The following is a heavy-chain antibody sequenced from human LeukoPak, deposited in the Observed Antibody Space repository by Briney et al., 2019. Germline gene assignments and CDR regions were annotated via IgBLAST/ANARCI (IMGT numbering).Heavy chain of an antibody. CDR2: IIPIFGTA. D-gene: IGHD6-13*01. CDR3: ARVKAAAGISRWFDP. Sequence: SVKVSCKASGGTFSSYAISWVRQAPGQGLEWMGGIIPIFGTANYAQKLQGRVTMTTDTSTSTAYMELRSLRSDDTAVYYCARVKAAAGISRWFDPWGQGTLVTVSS. V-gene: IGHV1-69*05. J-gene: IGHJ5*02. CDR1: GGTFSSYA.